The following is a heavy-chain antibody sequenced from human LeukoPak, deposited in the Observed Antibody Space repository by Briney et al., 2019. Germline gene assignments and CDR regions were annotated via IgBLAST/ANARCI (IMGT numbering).Heavy chain of an antibody. CDR2: INWSGDNT. V-gene: IGHV3-20*04. D-gene: IGHD6-13*01. CDR3: ARDLSSNWSNFAY. Sequence: TGGSLRLSCEDSGFTFADYGLSGVRQAPGKGPQWVAGINWSGDNTFYADSVKGRFTISRDNTKKTLYLQMNNLRGDDTATYYCARDLSSNWSNFAYWGQGTLVTVSS. CDR1: GFTFADYG. J-gene: IGHJ4*02.